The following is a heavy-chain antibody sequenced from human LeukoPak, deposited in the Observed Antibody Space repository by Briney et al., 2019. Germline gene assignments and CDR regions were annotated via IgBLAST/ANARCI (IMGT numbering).Heavy chain of an antibody. V-gene: IGHV3-48*03. CDR1: GFTFSSYE. CDR3: AIGGLYDYVWGSYRYKSAFDI. J-gene: IGHJ3*02. CDR2: ISSSGSTI. Sequence: GGSLRLSCAASGFTFSSYEMNWVRQAPGKGLEWVSYISSSGSTIYYADSVKGRFTISRDNAKNSLSLQMNSLRAEDTAVYYCAIGGLYDYVWGSYRYKSAFDIWGQGTMVTVSS. D-gene: IGHD3-16*02.